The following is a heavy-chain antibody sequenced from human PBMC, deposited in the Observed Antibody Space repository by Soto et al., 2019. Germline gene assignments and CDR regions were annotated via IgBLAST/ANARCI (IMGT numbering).Heavy chain of an antibody. Sequence: EVQLVESGGALVQPGGSLRLSCTASGFTFNNYDMHWVRQATGKGLEWLSGIGAAGDTYYPGAVNGRFTISRDNARNSLYLQMNSLSAADTAVYYCVRGVLGPGDYYSGMDVWGQGTTVTVSS. J-gene: IGHJ6*02. CDR1: GFTFNNYD. D-gene: IGHD2-8*02. CDR3: VRGVLGPGDYYSGMDV. V-gene: IGHV3-13*01. CDR2: IGAAGDT.